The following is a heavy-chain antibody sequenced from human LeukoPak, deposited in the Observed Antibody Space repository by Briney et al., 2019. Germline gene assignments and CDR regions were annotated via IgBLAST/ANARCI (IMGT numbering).Heavy chain of an antibody. CDR1: GYSFTTYW. CDR3: ARLMTTVSPRSFDF. J-gene: IGHJ4*02. D-gene: IGHD4-17*01. V-gene: IGHV5-51*01. CDR2: IYPGDSDT. Sequence: GESLKISCKGSGYSFTTYWIGWVRQMPGKGLEWMGIIYPGDSDTRYSPSFRGQVTISTDKSINTAYLQWSSLKASDIAIYYCARLMTTVSPRSFDFRGQGTLVTVSS.